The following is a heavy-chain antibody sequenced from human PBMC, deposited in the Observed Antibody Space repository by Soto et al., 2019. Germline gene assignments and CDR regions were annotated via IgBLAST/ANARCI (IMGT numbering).Heavy chain of an antibody. CDR1: GFSLSTSGVG. CDR2: IHWDDDK. D-gene: IGHD2-21*02. CDR3: AHSMVTGLFGYYLDV. Sequence: QITLKESGPTLVKPTQTLTLTCTFSGFSLSTSGVGVGWIRQPPGKALEWLTLIHWDDDKRYSPSLKSRLTVTKDTSKNQVVLTMTNMDPVDTATYYCAHSMVTGLFGYYLDVWGKGTTVTVSS. J-gene: IGHJ6*03. V-gene: IGHV2-5*02.